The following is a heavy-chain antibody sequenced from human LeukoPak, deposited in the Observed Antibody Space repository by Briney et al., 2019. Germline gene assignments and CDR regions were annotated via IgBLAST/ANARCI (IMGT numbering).Heavy chain of an antibody. Sequence: SETLSLTCTVSGGSISSYYWSWIRQPPGRGLEWIGYIYYSGSTNYNPSLKSRVTISVDTSKNQFSLKLTSVTAADTAVYYCARLGIGVVPTAMLGDYYFDYWGQGTLVTVSS. CDR3: ARLGIGVVPTAMLGDYYFDY. J-gene: IGHJ4*02. CDR1: GGSISSYY. D-gene: IGHD2-2*01. V-gene: IGHV4-59*08. CDR2: IYYSGST.